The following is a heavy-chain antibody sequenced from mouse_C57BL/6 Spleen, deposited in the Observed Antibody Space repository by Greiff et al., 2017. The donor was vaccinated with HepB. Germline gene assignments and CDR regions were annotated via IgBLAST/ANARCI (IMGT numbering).Heavy chain of an antibody. CDR2: IDPEDGET. V-gene: IGHV14-2*01. CDR3: ARSGSITTVVATDYAMDY. Sequence: VQLQQSGAELVKPGASVKLSCTASGFNIKDYYMHWVKQRTEQGLEWIGRIDPEDGETKYAPKFQGKATITADTSSNTAYLQLSSLTSEDTAVYYCARSGSITTVVATDYAMDYWGQGTSVTVSS. CDR1: GFNIKDYY. D-gene: IGHD1-1*01. J-gene: IGHJ4*01.